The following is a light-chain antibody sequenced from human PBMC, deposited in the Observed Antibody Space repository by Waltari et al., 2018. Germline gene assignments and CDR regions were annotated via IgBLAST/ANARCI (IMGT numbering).Light chain of an antibody. CDR2: GNN. CDR3: GTWHSGLWV. CDR1: TSNIGATY. J-gene: IGLJ3*02. Sequence: QSVLTQPPSVSAAPGQRITISCSGSTSNIGATYVSWYQLLPGTAPKLLIYGNNKRPSGIPDRFSGSHSGTSATLNIAGLQTGDEADYYCGTWHSGLWVFGGGTKVTVL. V-gene: IGLV1-51*01.